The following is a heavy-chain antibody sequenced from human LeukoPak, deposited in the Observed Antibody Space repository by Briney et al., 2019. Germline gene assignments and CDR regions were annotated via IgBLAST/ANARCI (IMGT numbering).Heavy chain of an antibody. V-gene: IGHV4-31*03. D-gene: IGHD3-22*01. CDR1: GGSVSSGGYY. CDR2: IYYSGSP. CDR3: RVTGSRVYDSSGYYYDYFDY. Sequence: PSETLSLTCTVSGGSVSSGGYYWSWIRQHPGKGLEWVGYIYYSGSPYYNLSLKSRGTMSLDTSKNQFSLKLSSVTAADTAAYYSRVTGSRVYDSSGYYYDYFDYWGQGTLVTVSS. J-gene: IGHJ4*02.